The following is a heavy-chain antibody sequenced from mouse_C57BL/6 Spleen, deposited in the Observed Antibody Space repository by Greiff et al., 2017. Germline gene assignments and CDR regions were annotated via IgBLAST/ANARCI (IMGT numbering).Heavy chain of an antibody. Sequence: VQLVESGPELVKPGASVKISCKASGYAFSSSWMNWVKQRPGKGLEWIGRIYPGDGDTNYNGKFKGKATLTADKSSSTAYMQLSSLTSEDSAVYFCARWDSSGFPFDYWGQGTTLTVSS. D-gene: IGHD3-2*02. CDR2: IYPGDGDT. V-gene: IGHV1-82*01. CDR3: ARWDSSGFPFDY. CDR1: GYAFSSSW. J-gene: IGHJ2*01.